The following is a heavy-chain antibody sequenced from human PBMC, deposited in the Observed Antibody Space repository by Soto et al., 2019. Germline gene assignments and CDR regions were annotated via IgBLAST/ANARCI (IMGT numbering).Heavy chain of an antibody. D-gene: IGHD4-4*01. J-gene: IGHJ6*02. CDR3: ATHTVVTPGNYYSGMDV. CDR2: LIPIFGTA. CDR1: GGTFSSYA. V-gene: IGHV1-69*12. Sequence: QVQLVQSGAEVKKPGSSVKVSCKASGGTFSSYAISWVRQAPGQGLEWMGGLIPIFGTADYAQKFQGRVTITADESPSTAYMERSSLRSDDTAVYYCATHTVVTPGNYYSGMDVWGQGTTVTVSS.